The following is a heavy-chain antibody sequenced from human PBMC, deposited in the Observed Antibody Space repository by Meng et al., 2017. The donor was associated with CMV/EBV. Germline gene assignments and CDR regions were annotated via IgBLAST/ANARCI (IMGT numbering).Heavy chain of an antibody. J-gene: IGHJ4*02. V-gene: IGHV4-59*01. D-gene: IGHD6-19*01. CDR3: ARDNRIAVADIFDY. CDR2: TYYSGST. CDR1: GGSISSYY. Sequence: SETLSLTCTVSGGSISSYYWSWIRQPPGKGLEWIGYTYYSGSTNYNPSLKSRVTISVDTSKNQFSLKLSSVTAADTAVYYCARDNRIAVADIFDYWGQGTLVTVSS.